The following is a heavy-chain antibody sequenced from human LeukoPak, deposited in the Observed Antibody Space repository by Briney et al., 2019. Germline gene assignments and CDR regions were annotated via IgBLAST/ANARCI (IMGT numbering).Heavy chain of an antibody. CDR2: INPNSGGT. CDR1: GYTFTGYY. J-gene: IGHJ4*02. Sequence: ASVKVSCKASGYTFTGYYMHWVRQAPGQGLEWMGWINPNSGGTNYAQKLQGRVTMTTDTSTSTAYMELRSLRSDDTAVYYCARLSSRTSPFDYRGQGTLVTVSS. CDR3: ARLSSRTSPFDY. D-gene: IGHD6-6*01. V-gene: IGHV1-2*02.